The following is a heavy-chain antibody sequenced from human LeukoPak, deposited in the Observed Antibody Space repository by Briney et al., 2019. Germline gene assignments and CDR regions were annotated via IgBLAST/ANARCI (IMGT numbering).Heavy chain of an antibody. CDR1: GFIFNTYD. D-gene: IGHD3-10*01. Sequence: PGGSLRLSCAASGFIFNTYDMHWVRQVTGKGLEWVSAIGTTGDTHYSDSVKGRFTISRENAKNSLYLQMNSLRAEDTAVYFCAKRSGSGTFFPLYYFDYWGQGTLVTVSS. J-gene: IGHJ4*02. CDR2: IGTTGDT. CDR3: AKRSGSGTFFPLYYFDY. V-gene: IGHV3-13*01.